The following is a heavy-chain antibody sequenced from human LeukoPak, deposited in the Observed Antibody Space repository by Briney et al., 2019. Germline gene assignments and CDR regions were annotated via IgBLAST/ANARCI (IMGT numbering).Heavy chain of an antibody. CDR2: ISAYNGNT. V-gene: IGHV1-18*01. CDR3: ARDYSGYSYGY. D-gene: IGHD5-18*01. Sequence: ASVKVSCKASGYSFTSYSISWVRQAPGQGLEWMGWISAYNGNTNYAQKLQGRVTMTTDTSTSTAYMELRSLRSDDTAVYYCARDYSGYSYGYWGQGTLVTVSS. J-gene: IGHJ4*02. CDR1: GYSFTSYS.